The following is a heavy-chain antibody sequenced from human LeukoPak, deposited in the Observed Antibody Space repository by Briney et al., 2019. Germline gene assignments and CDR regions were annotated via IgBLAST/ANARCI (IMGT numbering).Heavy chain of an antibody. CDR1: GGPISSGSYY. V-gene: IGHV4-61*02. CDR3: ARETRPTNLDY. CDR2: IHTSGST. Sequence: SQTLSLTCTVSGGPISSGSYYWSWIRQPAGKGLEWIGRIHTSGSTNYNPSLKSRVTISVDTSKNQFSLKLSSLTAADTAVYYCARETRPTNLDYRGQGTLVTVSS. J-gene: IGHJ4*02.